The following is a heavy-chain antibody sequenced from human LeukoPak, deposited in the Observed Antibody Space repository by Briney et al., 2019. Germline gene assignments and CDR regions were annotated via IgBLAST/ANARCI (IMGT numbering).Heavy chain of an antibody. CDR1: GGSISSYY. D-gene: IGHD3-10*01. J-gene: IGHJ1*01. CDR3: ASSPRGTEYFHH. CDR2: ISTSGST. Sequence: ASETLSLTCTVSGGSISSYYWSWIRQPAGKGLEWIGRISTSGSTNYNPSLKSRVTMSVDTSNNQFSLKLSSVTAADTAVYYCASSPRGTEYFHHWGQGTLVTVSS. V-gene: IGHV4-4*07.